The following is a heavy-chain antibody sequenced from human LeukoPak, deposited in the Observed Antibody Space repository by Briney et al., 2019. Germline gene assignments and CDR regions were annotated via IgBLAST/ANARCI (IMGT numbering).Heavy chain of an antibody. Sequence: SETLSLTCTVSGGSINSSSYYWGWIRQPPGKGLEWIATIYYSGSTYYNPSLKSRVTISVETSKNQFSLKLSSVTASDTAVYYCARRFAPSRNDAFDIWGQGTMVTVSS. V-gene: IGHV4-39*01. CDR2: IYYSGST. CDR1: GGSINSSSYY. D-gene: IGHD3-10*01. CDR3: ARRFAPSRNDAFDI. J-gene: IGHJ3*02.